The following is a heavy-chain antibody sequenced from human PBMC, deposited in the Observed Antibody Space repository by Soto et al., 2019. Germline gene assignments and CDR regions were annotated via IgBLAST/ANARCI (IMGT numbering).Heavy chain of an antibody. D-gene: IGHD2-2*01. CDR2: INPQTGGT. V-gene: IGHV1-2*02. CDR3: ARERYQVISDGMDV. J-gene: IGHJ6*02. Sequence: SCKASGYTFTGYYIHWVREAPGQGLEWMGWINPQTGGTSYAQKFQGRVTLSRDTSINTAYLELSRLTFDDAAVYFCARERYQVISDGMDVWGQGTTVTVSS. CDR1: GYTFTGYY.